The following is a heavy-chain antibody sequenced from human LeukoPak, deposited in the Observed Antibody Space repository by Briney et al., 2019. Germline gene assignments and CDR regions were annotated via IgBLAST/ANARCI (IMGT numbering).Heavy chain of an antibody. CDR1: GDNVSSNSAS. D-gene: IGHD1-26*01. CDR2: TYYRSKWNS. J-gene: IGHJ5*02. Sequence: TSQTLSLTCAISGDNVSSNSASWNWIRQSPSRGLEWLGRTYYRSKWNSDYAVSVKSRITINPDTSKNQFSLHLNSVSPEDTAVYYCARDPDSSYEWGPFDPWGQGTLVTVSS. CDR3: ARDPDSSYEWGPFDP. V-gene: IGHV6-1*01.